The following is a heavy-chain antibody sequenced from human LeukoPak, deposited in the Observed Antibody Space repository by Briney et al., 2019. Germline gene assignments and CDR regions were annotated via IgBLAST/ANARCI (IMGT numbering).Heavy chain of an antibody. CDR1: GFTFSNAW. J-gene: IGHJ1*01. Sequence: GGSLRLSCAASGFTFSNAWMNWVRQAPGKGLEWVGRIKSKTDGGTTEYAAPVKGRFNISRHDPKNTLYLQPNSLKPEHTAVYYCTTDETVTTSGSWRQGTLVTVSS. CDR3: TTDETVTTSGS. D-gene: IGHD4-17*01. V-gene: IGHV3-15*01. CDR2: IKSKTDGGTT.